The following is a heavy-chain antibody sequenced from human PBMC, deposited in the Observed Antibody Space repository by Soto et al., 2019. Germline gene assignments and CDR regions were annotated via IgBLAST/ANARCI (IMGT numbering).Heavy chain of an antibody. D-gene: IGHD1-7*01. Sequence: QVHLVQSAAEVKKPGASVKVSCKASGYTFTSYGITWVRQAPGQGLEWMGWISADNGNTEYSQKLQGRVTMTTDTSTSTAYMELRSLRSDDTAVYYCAREFSGPNWHYGAGLYYFDYWGQGTLVTVSS. J-gene: IGHJ4*02. V-gene: IGHV1-18*01. CDR3: AREFSGPNWHYGAGLYYFDY. CDR1: GYTFTSYG. CDR2: ISADNGNT.